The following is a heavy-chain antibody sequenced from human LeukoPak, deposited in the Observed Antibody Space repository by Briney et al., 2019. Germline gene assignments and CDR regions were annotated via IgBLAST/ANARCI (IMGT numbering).Heavy chain of an antibody. Sequence: PSETLSLTCAVSGGSISSSNWWSWVRQPPGKGLEWIGEIYHSGSTNYNPSLKSRVTISVDKSKNQFSLKLSSVTAADTAVYYCAREDVDTAMAKENWFDPWGQGTLVTVSS. CDR2: IYHSGST. CDR1: GGSISSSNW. D-gene: IGHD5-18*01. J-gene: IGHJ5*02. V-gene: IGHV4-4*02. CDR3: AREDVDTAMAKENWFDP.